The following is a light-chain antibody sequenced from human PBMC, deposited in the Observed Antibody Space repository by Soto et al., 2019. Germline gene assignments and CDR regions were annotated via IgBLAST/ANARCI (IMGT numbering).Light chain of an antibody. CDR1: QSVTNNY. CDR3: QQYSSLPHT. Sequence: ESVLTQSPGTLSLSPGERATLSCRATQSVTNNYFAWYQQKPGQSPRLLIYGVSSRATGIPDRFSGSGSGTDFTLTISRLEPEDFVVYYCQQYSSLPHTFGKGTKLEVK. CDR2: GVS. V-gene: IGKV3-20*01. J-gene: IGKJ2*01.